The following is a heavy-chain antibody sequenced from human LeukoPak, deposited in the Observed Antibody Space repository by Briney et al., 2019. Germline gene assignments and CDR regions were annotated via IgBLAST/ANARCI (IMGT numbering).Heavy chain of an antibody. Sequence: GRSLRLSCAASGFTFSSYGMHWVRQAPGKGLEWVAVISYDGSNKYYADSVKGRFTISRDNSKHTLYLQMNSLRAEDTAVYYCAKVLYDILSGYYGPLDYWGQGTLVTVSS. J-gene: IGHJ4*02. V-gene: IGHV3-30*18. CDR3: AKVLYDILSGYYGPLDY. CDR2: ISYDGSNK. D-gene: IGHD3-9*01. CDR1: GFTFSSYG.